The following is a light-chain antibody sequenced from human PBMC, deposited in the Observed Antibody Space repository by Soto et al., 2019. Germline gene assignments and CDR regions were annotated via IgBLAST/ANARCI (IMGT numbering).Light chain of an antibody. CDR2: EVS. CDR3: CSHAGSRTFV. J-gene: IGLJ1*01. Sequence: QSVLTQPASVSGSPRRSITISCTGTSSDIGSYNLVSWYQKHPDKAPKLIIYEVSERPSGVSNRFSGSKFGNTASLTISGLRAEDEADYYCCSHAGSRTFVFGTGTKVTVL. V-gene: IGLV2-23*02. CDR1: SSDIGSYNL.